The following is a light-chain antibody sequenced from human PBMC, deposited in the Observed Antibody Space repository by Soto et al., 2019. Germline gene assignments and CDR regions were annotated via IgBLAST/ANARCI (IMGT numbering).Light chain of an antibody. V-gene: IGLV2-14*01. CDR1: SSDVGGYNY. CDR2: EVS. J-gene: IGLJ2*01. CDR3: SSYTRSSTLHVV. Sequence: QSVLTQPASVSGSPGQSITISCTGTSSDVGGYNYVSWYQQHPGKAPKLMIYEVSNRPSGVSNRFSGSKSGNTASLTISGLQAEDEADYYCSSYTRSSTLHVVFGGGTKVTVL.